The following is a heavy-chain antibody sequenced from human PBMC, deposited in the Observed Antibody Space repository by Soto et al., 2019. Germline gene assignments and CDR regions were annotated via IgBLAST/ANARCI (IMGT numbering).Heavy chain of an antibody. CDR1: GGSISSSSYY. D-gene: IGHD4-17*01. CDR3: AIRLEYGDYFDY. CDR2: IYYSGST. Sequence: PSETLSLTCTVSGGSISSSSYYWGWIRQPPGKGLEWIGSIYYSGSTYYNPSLKSRVTISVDTSKNQFSLKLSSVTAADTAVYYCAIRLEYGDYFDYWGQGTLVTVSS. J-gene: IGHJ4*02. V-gene: IGHV4-39*01.